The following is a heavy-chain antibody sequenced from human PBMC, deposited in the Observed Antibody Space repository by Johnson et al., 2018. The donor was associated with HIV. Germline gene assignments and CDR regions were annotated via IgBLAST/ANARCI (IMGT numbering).Heavy chain of an antibody. CDR3: AKETPSSGGTFDI. V-gene: IGHV3-30*02. D-gene: IGHD6-25*01. CDR2: IRYDGSNK. CDR1: GFTFSSYA. Sequence: QVQLVESGGGLVKPGGSLRLSCAASGFTFSSYAMHWVRQAPAKGLEWVAFIRYDGSNKYYADSVKGRFTISRDNSKNTLYLQMNSLRAEDTAVYYCAKETPSSGGTFDIWGQGTMVTVSS. J-gene: IGHJ3*02.